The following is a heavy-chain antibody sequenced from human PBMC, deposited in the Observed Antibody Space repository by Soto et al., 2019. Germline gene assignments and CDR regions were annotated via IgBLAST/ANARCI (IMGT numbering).Heavy chain of an antibody. CDR2: IYYSGST. Sequence: QVQLQESGPGLVKPSETLSLTCTVSGGSISSYYWSWIRQPPGKGLEWIGYIYYSGSTNYNPSLKSRVTISIDTSKNPFSLKLSSVTAADTAVYYCARHHKGSGGTLDYWGQGTLVTVSS. D-gene: IGHD6-19*01. V-gene: IGHV4-59*08. CDR1: GGSISSYY. CDR3: ARHHKGSGGTLDY. J-gene: IGHJ4*02.